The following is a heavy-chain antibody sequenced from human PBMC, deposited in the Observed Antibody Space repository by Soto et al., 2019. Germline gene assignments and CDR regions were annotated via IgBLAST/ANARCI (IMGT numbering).Heavy chain of an antibody. D-gene: IGHD1-26*01. J-gene: IGHJ6*02. CDR1: GFTFSSYG. V-gene: IGHV3-33*01. CDR2: IWYDGSNK. Sequence: GGSLRLSCAASGFTFSSYGMHWVRQAPGKGLEWVAVIWYDGSNKYYAYSVKGRFTISRDNSKNTLYLQMNSLRAEDTAVYYCARDGDSGSYLNYYYYGMDVWGQGTTVTVSS. CDR3: ARDGDSGSYLNYYYYGMDV.